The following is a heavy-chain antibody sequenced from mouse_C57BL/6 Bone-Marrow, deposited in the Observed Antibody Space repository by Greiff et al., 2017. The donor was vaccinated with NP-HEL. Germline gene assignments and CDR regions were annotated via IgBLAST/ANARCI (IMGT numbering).Heavy chain of an antibody. Sequence: QVQLKESGPGLVQPSQSLSITCTVSGFSLTSYGVHWVRQSPGKGLEWLGVIWSGGSTDYNAAFISRLSISKDNSKSQVFFKMNSLQADDTAIYYCARNYPSTVVATEYFDVWGTGTTVTVSS. CDR3: ARNYPSTVVATEYFDV. CDR2: IWSGGST. V-gene: IGHV2-2*01. D-gene: IGHD1-1*01. J-gene: IGHJ1*03. CDR1: GFSLTSYG.